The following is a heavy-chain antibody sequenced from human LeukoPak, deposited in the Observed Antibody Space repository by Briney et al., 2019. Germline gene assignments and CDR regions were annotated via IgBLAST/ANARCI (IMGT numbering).Heavy chain of an antibody. Sequence: GGSLRLSCAASGVTFSSYWMHWVRQAPGKGLVCVSRINTDGSSTSYADSVKGRFTISRDNAKNTLYLQMNSLRAEDTALYYCAKNLEPTVFYYSDYWGQGTLVTVSS. J-gene: IGHJ4*02. V-gene: IGHV3-74*01. CDR1: GVTFSSYW. D-gene: IGHD1-14*01. CDR2: INTDGSST. CDR3: AKNLEPTVFYYSDY.